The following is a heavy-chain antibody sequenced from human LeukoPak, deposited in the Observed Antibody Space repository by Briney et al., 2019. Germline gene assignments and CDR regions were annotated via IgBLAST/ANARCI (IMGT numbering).Heavy chain of an antibody. J-gene: IGHJ6*02. CDR2: INAGNGNT. V-gene: IGHV1-3*01. CDR3: ARAPPYDILTGYYYYYGMDV. CDR1: GYTFTTYA. D-gene: IGHD3-9*01. Sequence: ASVKVSCKASGYTFTTYAIHWVRQAPGQRLEWMGWINAGNGNTKYSQKFQGRVTITRDTSASTAYMELSSLRSEDTAVYYCARAPPYDILTGYYYYYGMDVWGQGTTVTVSS.